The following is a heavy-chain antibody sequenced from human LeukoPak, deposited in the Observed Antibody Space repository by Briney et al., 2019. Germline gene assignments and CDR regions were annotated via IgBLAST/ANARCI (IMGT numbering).Heavy chain of an antibody. CDR2: ISSSGSTI. CDR3: ARSRRRGWFDP. V-gene: IGHV3-11*01. J-gene: IGHJ5*02. CDR1: EFTFSDYY. D-gene: IGHD3-10*01. Sequence: GSLRLSCAASEFTFSDYYMSWIRQAPGKGLEWVSYISSSGSTIYYADSVKGRFTIPRDNAKNSLYLQMNGLRAEDTAVYYCARSRRRGWFDPWGQGTLVTVSS.